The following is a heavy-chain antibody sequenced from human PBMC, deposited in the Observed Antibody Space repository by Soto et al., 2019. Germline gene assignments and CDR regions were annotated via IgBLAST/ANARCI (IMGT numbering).Heavy chain of an antibody. V-gene: IGHV3-7*01. Sequence: GSLSLSCSASGFTCSIFCMDWVRQAPGKGLEWVANINPDGSEKHYVDSVKGRFTISRDNVRNSLYLQMSSLTAEDSALYYCSRSLNSWGQGTRVTVSS. CDR3: SRSLNS. CDR1: GFTCSIFC. CDR2: INPDGSEK. J-gene: IGHJ4*02.